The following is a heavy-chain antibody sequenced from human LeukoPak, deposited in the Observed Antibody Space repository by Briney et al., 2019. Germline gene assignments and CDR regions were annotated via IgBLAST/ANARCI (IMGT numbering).Heavy chain of an antibody. J-gene: IGHJ6*02. CDR2: ISYDGSNK. D-gene: IGHD6-6*01. CDR3: AKENIAARPDYYYYYGMTS. V-gene: IGHV3-30*18. CDR1: GFTFSSYG. Sequence: GRSLRLSCAASGFTFSSYGMHWVRQAPGKGLEWVAVISYDGSNKYYADSVKGRFTISRDNSKNTLYLQMNSLRAEDTAVYYCAKENIAARPDYYYYYGMTSGAKGPRSPSP.